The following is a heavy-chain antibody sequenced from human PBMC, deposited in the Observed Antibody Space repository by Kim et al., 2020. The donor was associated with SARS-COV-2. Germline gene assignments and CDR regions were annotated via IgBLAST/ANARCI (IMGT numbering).Heavy chain of an antibody. CDR1: GFTFSSYW. D-gene: IGHD6-13*01. CDR3: ARVGGVYSSSWYLRPNYYYYYGMDV. V-gene: IGHV3-7*03. J-gene: IGHJ6*02. CDR2: IKQDGSEK. Sequence: GGSLRLSCAASGFTFSSYWMSWVRQAPGKGLEWVANIKQDGSEKYYVDSVKGRFTISRDNAKNSLYLQMNSLRAEYTAVYYCARVGGVYSSSWYLRPNYYYYYGMDVWGQGTTVTVSS.